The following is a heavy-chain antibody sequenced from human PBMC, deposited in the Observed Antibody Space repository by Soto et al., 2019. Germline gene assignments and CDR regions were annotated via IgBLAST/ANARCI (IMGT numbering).Heavy chain of an antibody. CDR3: ARGGNAKEYYYYYYMDV. CDR1: GYTFTSYD. V-gene: IGHV1-8*01. CDR2: MNPNSGNT. J-gene: IGHJ6*03. Sequence: ASVKVSCKASGYTFTSYDINWVRQATGQGLEWMGWMNPNSGNTGYAQKFQGRVTMTRNTSISTAYMELSSLRSEDTAVYYCARGGNAKEYYYYYYMDVWGKGTTVTVSS.